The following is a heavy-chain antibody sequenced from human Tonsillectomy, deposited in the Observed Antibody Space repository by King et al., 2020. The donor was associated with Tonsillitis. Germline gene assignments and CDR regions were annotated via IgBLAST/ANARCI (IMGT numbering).Heavy chain of an antibody. CDR1: GDSLTSGGYF. D-gene: IGHD4-17*01. Sequence: VQLQESGPGLVRPSQTLSLICSVSGDSLTSGGYFWSWIRQHPPKGLEWIGSIYHSGPTYPTPSLRSRLFMSVDTSKNQFSLRLTSVTAADTAVYYCARNRDYGDYVDFWGQGTLVAVSS. V-gene: IGHV4-31*03. J-gene: IGHJ4*02. CDR3: ARNRDYGDYVDF. CDR2: IYHSGPT.